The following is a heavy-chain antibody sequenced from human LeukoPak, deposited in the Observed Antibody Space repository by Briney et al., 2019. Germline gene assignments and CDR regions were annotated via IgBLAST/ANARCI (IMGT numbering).Heavy chain of an antibody. J-gene: IGHJ4*02. CDR3: AKECGSGWSSFDY. V-gene: IGHV3-30*18. Sequence: GGSLRLSCAASGFTISSYGMHWVSQAPGKGLEWVAVISYDGSNKYYADSVKGRFTISRDNSKNTLYLQMNGLRAEDTAVYYCAKECGSGWSSFDYWGQGTLVTVSS. CDR2: ISYDGSNK. CDR1: GFTISSYG. D-gene: IGHD6-19*01.